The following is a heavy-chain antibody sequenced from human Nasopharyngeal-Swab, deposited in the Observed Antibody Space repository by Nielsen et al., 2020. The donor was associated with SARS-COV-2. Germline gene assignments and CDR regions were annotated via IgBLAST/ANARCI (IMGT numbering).Heavy chain of an antibody. Sequence: SLKLSCKASAYTFTSYYIHWLLHAPGQGLEWMGIINPSGGSPSYAQNFHDGVPMTRDTSTSTVYTELSSLSSEDTAVLYCAGGSSNRYYFDYWGQGTLVTVSS. CDR1: AYTFTSYY. CDR2: INPSGGSP. CDR3: AGGSSNRYYFDY. J-gene: IGHJ4*02. D-gene: IGHD2-2*01. V-gene: IGHV1-46*01.